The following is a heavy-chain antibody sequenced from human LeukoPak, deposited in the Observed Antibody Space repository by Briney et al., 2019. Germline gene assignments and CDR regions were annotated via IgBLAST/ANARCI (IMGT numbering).Heavy chain of an antibody. V-gene: IGHV3-21*01. CDR3: ARDQNVFDP. CDR2: ISSSSGYI. CDR1: GFTFSSYT. J-gene: IGHJ5*02. Sequence: GGSLRLSCVASGFTFSSYTMNWVRQAPGKGLEWVSSISSSSGYIYYADSVKGRFTISRDDAKNSLYLQMNSLRDEDTAVYYCARDQNVFDPWGQGTLVTVSS.